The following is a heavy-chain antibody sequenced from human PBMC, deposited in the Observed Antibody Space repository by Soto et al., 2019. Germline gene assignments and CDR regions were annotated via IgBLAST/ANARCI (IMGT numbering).Heavy chain of an antibody. CDR1: GGSFSGYY. V-gene: IGHV4-34*01. Sequence: PSETLSLTCTIYGGSFSGYYWTWIRQPPGKGLEWIGEINHSGTTNYSPSLKRRVSISVDTSKDKFSLNLSSVTAADTAVHYCASGKTRTARPSLRYYYYGLDVWGQGTTVTVSS. D-gene: IGHD6-6*01. CDR2: INHSGTT. CDR3: ASGKTRTARPSLRYYYYGLDV. J-gene: IGHJ6*02.